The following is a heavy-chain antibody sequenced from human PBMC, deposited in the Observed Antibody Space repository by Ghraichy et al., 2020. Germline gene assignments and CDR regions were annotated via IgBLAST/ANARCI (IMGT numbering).Heavy chain of an antibody. J-gene: IGHJ4*02. CDR2: ISSSSSYI. Sequence: GGSLRLSCAASGFTFSSYSMNWVRQAPGKGLEWVSSISSSSSYIYYADSVKGRFTISRDNAKNSLYLQMNSLRAEDTAVYYCAREVWGSNSWYDYWGQGTLVTVSS. V-gene: IGHV3-21*01. CDR3: AREVWGSNSWYDY. D-gene: IGHD6-13*01. CDR1: GFTFSSYS.